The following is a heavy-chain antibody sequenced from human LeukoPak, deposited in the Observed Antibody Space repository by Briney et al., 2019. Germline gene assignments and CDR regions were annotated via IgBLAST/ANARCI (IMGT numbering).Heavy chain of an antibody. D-gene: IGHD2-2*01. CDR2: IRSKAYGGTT. V-gene: IGHV3-49*03. CDR1: GFTFGDYA. CDR3: TRDLDCSSTSCSDYYYYYGMDV. J-gene: IGHJ6*02. Sequence: GGSLRLSCTASGFTFGDYAMSWFRQAPGKGLEWVGFIRSKAYGGTTEYAASVKGRFTISRDDSKSIAYHQMNSLKTDDTAVYYCTRDLDCSSTSCSDYYYYYGMDVWGQGTTVTVSS.